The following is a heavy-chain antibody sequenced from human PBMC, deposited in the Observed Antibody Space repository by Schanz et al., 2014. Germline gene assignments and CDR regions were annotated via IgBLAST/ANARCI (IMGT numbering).Heavy chain of an antibody. J-gene: IGHJ4*02. D-gene: IGHD2-21*01. CDR1: GYTFTGYY. V-gene: IGHV1-2*02. CDR3: ARDRLECGAECYSVEVFEI. CDR2: INPNSGTT. Sequence: QVQLVQSGAEVKKPGASVKVSCKASGYTFTGYYMHWVRQAPGQGLEWMGWINPNSGTTNYAQKFQGRVTITADKSTSTASMELSSLRSEDTAVYYCARDRLECGAECYSVEVFEIWGQGTLVTVSS.